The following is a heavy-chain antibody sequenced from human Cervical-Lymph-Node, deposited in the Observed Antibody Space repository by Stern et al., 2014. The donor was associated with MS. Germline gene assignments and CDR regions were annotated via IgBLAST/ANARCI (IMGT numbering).Heavy chain of an antibody. CDR1: GFTFSVFG. D-gene: IGHD3-22*01. J-gene: IGHJ4*02. CDR2: ISYDGSKK. CDR3: TKDQSGYQRSFEY. Sequence: VQLLESGGGVVQPGRSLRLACAASGFTFSVFGMHWVRQAPGKGLEWVAFISYDGSKKYYADSVKGRFTVSRDNSKNTLYLEMSSLRAEDTAFYYCTKDQSGYQRSFEYWGQGTLVTVSS. V-gene: IGHV3-30*18.